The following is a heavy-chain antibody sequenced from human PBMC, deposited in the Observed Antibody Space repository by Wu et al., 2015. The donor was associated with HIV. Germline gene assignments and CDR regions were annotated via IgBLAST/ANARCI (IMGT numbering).Heavy chain of an antibody. CDR2: INPNSGAT. CDR1: GYTFTGDY. V-gene: IGHV1-2*02. D-gene: IGHD2-15*01. J-gene: IGHJ4*02. CDR3: ARGGVVGPTSLYYFDL. Sequence: QVQLLQSGAEVKKPGASMKVSCKASGYTFTGDYIHWVRLAPGQGLEWMGYINPNSGATNYAQRFQGRVTMTRDASINTTYMDFLSLTSEDTAVYYCARGGVVGPTSLYYFDLWGQGTLITVSS.